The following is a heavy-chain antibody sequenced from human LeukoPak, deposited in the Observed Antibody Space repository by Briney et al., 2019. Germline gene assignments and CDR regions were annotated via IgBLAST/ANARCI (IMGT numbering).Heavy chain of an antibody. V-gene: IGHV4-34*01. J-gene: IGHJ4*02. CDR2: INHSGST. CDR3: ARGRITIFGVDDY. Sequence: TPSETLSLTCAVYGGSFSGYYWSWIRQPPEKGLEWIGEINHSGSTNYNPSLKSRVTISVDTSKNQFSLKPSSVTAADTAVYYCARGRITIFGVDDYWGQGTLVTVSS. CDR1: GGSFSGYY. D-gene: IGHD3-3*01.